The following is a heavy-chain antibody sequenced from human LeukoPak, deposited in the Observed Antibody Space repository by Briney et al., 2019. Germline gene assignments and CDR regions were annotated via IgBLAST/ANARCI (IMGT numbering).Heavy chain of an antibody. CDR3: ARLLDYDRSGYSPYFEY. CDR1: GYIFTSYW. CDR2: IYPGDSDT. D-gene: IGHD3-22*01. J-gene: IGHJ4*02. Sequence: GESLKISCKGSGYIFTSYWIAWVRQMPGEGLEWMGIIYPGDSDTRYSPSFQGQVTISADKSINNAYLQWSSLKASDTAMYYCARLLDYDRSGYSPYFEYWGQGTLVTVSS. V-gene: IGHV5-51*01.